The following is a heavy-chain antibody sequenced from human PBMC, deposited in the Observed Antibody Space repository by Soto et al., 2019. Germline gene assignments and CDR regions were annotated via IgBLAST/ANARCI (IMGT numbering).Heavy chain of an antibody. CDR2: IHYSGST. CDR3: ASGPTMVRGVLS. Sequence: QVQLQESGPGLVKPSETLSLTCTVSGGSISSYYWSWIRQPPGKGLEWIGYIHYSGSTNYNPSLRGRATISVDPSKNQSSLKLSSVTAADTAVYSCASGPTMVRGVLSWGQGTLVTVSS. D-gene: IGHD3-10*01. J-gene: IGHJ5*02. V-gene: IGHV4-59*01. CDR1: GGSISSYY.